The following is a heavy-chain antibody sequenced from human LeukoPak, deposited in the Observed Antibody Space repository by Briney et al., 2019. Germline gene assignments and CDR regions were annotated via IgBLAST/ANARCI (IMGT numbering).Heavy chain of an antibody. CDR2: ISGSGGST. CDR3: AKEPNWAFFDY. D-gene: IGHD7-27*01. CDR1: GFTFSSYA. J-gene: IGHJ4*02. Sequence: GALSLSCAASGFTFSSYAMSWVRQAPGKGLEWVSAISGSGGSTYYADSVKGRFTISRDDSKNTLYLQMNSLRAEDTAVYYCAKEPNWAFFDYWGQGTLVAVSS. V-gene: IGHV3-23*01.